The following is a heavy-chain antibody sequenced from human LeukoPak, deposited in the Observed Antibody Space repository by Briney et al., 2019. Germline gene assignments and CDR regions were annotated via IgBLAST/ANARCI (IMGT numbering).Heavy chain of an antibody. Sequence: SETLSLTCAVYGGSFSGYYWSWIRQPPGKGLEWIGEINHSGSTNYNPSLKSRVTISVDTSKNQFSLKLSSVSAADTAVYYCARSNNYYDSRGYYSPFDYWGQGTLVTVSS. D-gene: IGHD3-22*01. CDR1: GGSFSGYY. CDR3: ARSNNYYDSRGYYSPFDY. J-gene: IGHJ4*02. CDR2: INHSGST. V-gene: IGHV4-34*01.